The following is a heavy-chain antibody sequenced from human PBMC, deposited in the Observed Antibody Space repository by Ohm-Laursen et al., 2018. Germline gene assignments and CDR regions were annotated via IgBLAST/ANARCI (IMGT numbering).Heavy chain of an antibody. CDR3: ARGGQQQVEDY. J-gene: IGHJ4*02. D-gene: IGHD6-13*01. CDR1: GFTFSSYS. CDR2: ISSGSSTI. Sequence: SLRLSCAAPGFTFSSYSMSWVRQAPGKGLEWVSYISSGSSTIYYADSVKGRFTISRDNAKNSLYLQMNSLRAEDTAVYYCARGGQQQVEDYWGQGTLVAVSS. V-gene: IGHV3-48*04.